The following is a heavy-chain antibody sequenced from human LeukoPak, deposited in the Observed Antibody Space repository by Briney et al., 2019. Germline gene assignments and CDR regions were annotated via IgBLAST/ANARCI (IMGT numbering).Heavy chain of an antibody. CDR3: ARSSGSGYYLFNWFDP. D-gene: IGHD3-22*01. CDR2: ISSSSSYI. V-gene: IGHV3-21*01. J-gene: IGHJ5*02. CDR1: GFTFSSYS. Sequence: GGSLRLSCAASGFTFSSYSMNWVRQAPGKGLEWVSSISSSSSYIYYADSVKGRFTISRDNAKNSLYLQMNSLRAEDTAVYYCARSSGSGYYLFNWFDPWGQGTLVTVSS.